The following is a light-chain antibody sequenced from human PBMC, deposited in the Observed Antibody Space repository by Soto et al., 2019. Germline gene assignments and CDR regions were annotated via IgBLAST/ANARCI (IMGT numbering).Light chain of an antibody. J-gene: IGKJ1*01. V-gene: IGKV1-6*01. CDR3: LQDYSFPS. Sequence: QMTQSPSSLTASVGGRVTSTCRASQGIRNDLGWHQQTPGKAPKIRIYAASSLQSGVPSRFSGSGSGTEFSLTISSQQHEDFATYYCLQDYSFPSFGQGTKVDIK. CDR1: QGIRND. CDR2: AAS.